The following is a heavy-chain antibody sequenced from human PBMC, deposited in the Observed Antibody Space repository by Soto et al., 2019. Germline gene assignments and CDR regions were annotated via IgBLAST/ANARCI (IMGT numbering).Heavy chain of an antibody. CDR1: GFTFSSYA. V-gene: IGHV3-23*01. Sequence: EVQLLESGGGLVQPGGSLRLSCAASGFTFSSYAMSWVRQAPGKGLEWVSAISGSGGSTYYADSVKGRFTISRDNSKNKLYLQMNSLRAEDTAVYYCAKDLRSRAVVVAADFDYWGQGTLVTVSS. CDR3: AKDLRSRAVVVAADFDY. CDR2: ISGSGGST. J-gene: IGHJ4*02. D-gene: IGHD2-15*01.